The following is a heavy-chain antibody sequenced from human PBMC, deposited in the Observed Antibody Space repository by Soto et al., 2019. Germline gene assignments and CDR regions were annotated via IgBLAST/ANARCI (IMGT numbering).Heavy chain of an antibody. V-gene: IGHV3-9*01. J-gene: IGHJ3*02. Sequence: GGSLRLSCAASGFTFDDYAMHWVRQAPGKGLEWVSGISWNSGSIGYADSVKGRFTISRDSAKNSLYLQMNSLRAEDTALYYCAKVMITFGGVGAFDIWGQGTMVTVSS. CDR2: ISWNSGSI. CDR1: GFTFDDYA. D-gene: IGHD3-16*01. CDR3: AKVMITFGGVGAFDI.